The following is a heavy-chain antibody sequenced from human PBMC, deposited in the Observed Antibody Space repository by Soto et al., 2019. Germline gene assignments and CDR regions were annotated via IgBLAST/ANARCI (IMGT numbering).Heavy chain of an antibody. CDR1: GYTFTNYV. CDR2: ISSYNGNT. Sequence: GASVKVSCKASGYTFTNYVISWARQAPGQGLEWLGWISSYNGNTRYAQKFQGRITMTTDTSTTTAYMELRSLTSDDTAIYYCARAFVGLVATMSYWGQGTLVTVSS. V-gene: IGHV1-18*01. CDR3: ARAFVGLVATMSY. D-gene: IGHD5-12*01. J-gene: IGHJ4*01.